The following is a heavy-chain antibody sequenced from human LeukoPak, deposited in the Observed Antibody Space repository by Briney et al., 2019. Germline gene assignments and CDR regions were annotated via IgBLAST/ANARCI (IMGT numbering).Heavy chain of an antibody. D-gene: IGHD2-15*01. V-gene: IGHV3-64*01. J-gene: IGHJ4*02. CDR2: ISSNGGST. CDR1: GFTFNSYT. Sequence: GGSLRLSCAASGFTFNSYTMHWVRQAPGKGLEYVSAISSNGGSTYYANSVKGRFTISRDNSKNTLYLQMGSLRAEDMAVYYCAREREDCSGGNCLYYFDYWGQGTLVTVSS. CDR3: AREREDCSGGNCLYYFDY.